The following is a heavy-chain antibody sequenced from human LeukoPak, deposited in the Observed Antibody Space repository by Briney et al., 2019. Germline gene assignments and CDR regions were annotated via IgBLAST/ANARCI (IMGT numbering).Heavy chain of an antibody. CDR3: ARHDGSGWYYFDY. V-gene: IGHV5-51*01. J-gene: IGHJ4*02. D-gene: IGHD6-19*01. CDR1: GYSCTSYW. CDR2: IYPGDSDT. Sequence: GESRKISCKGSGYSCTSYWIVWVRQMPGKGLEWMGIIYPGDSDTRYSPSFQGQVTISADKSISTAYLQWSSLKASDTAMSYCARHDGSGWYYFDYWGQGTLVTVSS.